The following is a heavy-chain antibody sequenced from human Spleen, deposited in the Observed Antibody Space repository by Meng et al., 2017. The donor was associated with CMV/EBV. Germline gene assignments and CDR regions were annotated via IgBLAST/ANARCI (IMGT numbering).Heavy chain of an antibody. Sequence: TFSGFSLSTSGVSVGWIRQPPGKALEWLALIDWDDEKRYSSSLKSRLTITKDTSKNQVVLTMTNMDPVDTATFYCAHRRAGVTTLFDFWGQGTLVTSPQ. CDR3: AHRRAGVTTLFDF. CDR2: IDWDDEK. D-gene: IGHD4-17*01. J-gene: IGHJ5*01. CDR1: GFSLSTSGVS. V-gene: IGHV2-5*02.